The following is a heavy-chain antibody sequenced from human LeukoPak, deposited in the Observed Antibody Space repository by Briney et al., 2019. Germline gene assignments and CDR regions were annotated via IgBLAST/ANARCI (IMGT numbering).Heavy chain of an antibody. CDR1: GFTFSSYW. J-gene: IGHJ4*02. CDR3: AREGVRRVPAGHSDY. D-gene: IGHD2-2*01. V-gene: IGHV3-7*01. CDR2: INQDGSEK. Sequence: GGSLRLSCAASGFTFSSYWMSWVRQAPGKGLEWVANINQDGSEKYYVDYVKGRFTISRDNDKNSLYLKMNSLRAEDTGVYYCAREGVRRVPAGHSDYWGQGTLVTVSS.